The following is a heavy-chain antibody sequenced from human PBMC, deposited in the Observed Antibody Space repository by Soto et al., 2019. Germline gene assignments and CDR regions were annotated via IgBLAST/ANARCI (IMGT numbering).Heavy chain of an antibody. Sequence: EVQLVESGRGLVQPGRSLRLSCAASGFTFDDYAMHWVRQAPGKGLEWVSGISWNSGSIGYADSVKGRFTISRDNAKNSLYLQMNSLRAEDTALDYCAKIAVTGTTTSWFDPWGQGTLVTVSS. CDR2: ISWNSGSI. CDR3: AKIAVTGTTTSWFDP. D-gene: IGHD1-7*01. V-gene: IGHV3-9*01. CDR1: GFTFDDYA. J-gene: IGHJ5*02.